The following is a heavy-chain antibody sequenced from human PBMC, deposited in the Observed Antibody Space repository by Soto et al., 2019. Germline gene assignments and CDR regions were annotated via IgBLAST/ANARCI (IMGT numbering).Heavy chain of an antibody. D-gene: IGHD3-16*02. CDR1: GFTFSNAW. Sequence: GGSLRLSCAASGFTFSNAWMSWVRQAPGKGLEWVGRIKSKTDGGTTDYAAPVKGRFTISRDDSKNTLYLQMNSLKTEDTAVYYCTTDGDYIWGSYRYTSAFDIWGQGTMVTVSS. J-gene: IGHJ3*02. CDR2: IKSKTDGGTT. CDR3: TTDGDYIWGSYRYTSAFDI. V-gene: IGHV3-15*01.